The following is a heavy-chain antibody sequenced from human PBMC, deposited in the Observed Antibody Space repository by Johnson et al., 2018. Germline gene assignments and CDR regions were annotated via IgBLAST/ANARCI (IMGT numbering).Heavy chain of an antibody. CDR3: TRVVRELIYGMDV. D-gene: IGHD3-10*01. CDR2: IRSKAYGGTT. J-gene: IGHJ6*02. V-gene: IGHV3-49*05. Sequence: EVQLGETGGGLVKPGRSLRLSCTASGFTFGDYAMSWFRQAPGKGLEWVGFIRSKAYGGTTEYAASVKGRFTIAREDSKRIAYLQMNSLKTEDTAVYFCTRVVRELIYGMDVWGQGTTGTVSS. CDR1: GFTFGDYA.